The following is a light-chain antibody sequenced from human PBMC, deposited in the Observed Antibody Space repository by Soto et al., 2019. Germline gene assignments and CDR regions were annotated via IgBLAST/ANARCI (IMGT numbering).Light chain of an antibody. V-gene: IGKV3-15*01. CDR3: QHYYNWPRT. Sequence: EIVMTQSPATLSVSPGERATLSCRASQSISSNLAWYQQKPGQAPRLLIFGASTRATGTPARFSGSGSGTEFTLTILSLQSEDFAVYYCQHYYNWPRTFGQGPKGEV. CDR1: QSISSN. CDR2: GAS. J-gene: IGKJ1*01.